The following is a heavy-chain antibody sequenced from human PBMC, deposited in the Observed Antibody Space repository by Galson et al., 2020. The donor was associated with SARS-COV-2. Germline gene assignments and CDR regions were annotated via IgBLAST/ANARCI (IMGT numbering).Heavy chain of an antibody. CDR1: GFPFCCYW. CDR2: ISCHGCST. J-gene: IGHJ4*02. Sequence: GESLIASCAASGFPFCCYWIRLGRHAPGQGLEYVSAISCHGCSTHYRHSVKGRFTISRDNSKDTLYLQMSSLRAEDTAVYYFVSRLWFGELSLRGGQVTMVTVSS. CDR3: VSRLWFGELSLR. D-gene: IGHD3-10*01. V-gene: IGHV3-64D*08.